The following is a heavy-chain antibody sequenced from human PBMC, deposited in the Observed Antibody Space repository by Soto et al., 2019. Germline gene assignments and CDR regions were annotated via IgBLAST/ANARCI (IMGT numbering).Heavy chain of an antibody. V-gene: IGHV4-31*03. CDR3: ARAEVVPAATDWFDP. CDR1: GGSISSGGYY. J-gene: IGHJ5*02. D-gene: IGHD2-2*01. CDR2: IYYSGST. Sequence: PSETLSLTCTVSGGSISSGGYYWSWIRQHPGKGLEWIGYIYYSGSTYYNPSLKSRVTISVDTSKNQFSLKLSSVTAADTAVYYCARAEVVPAATDWFDPWGQGTLVTVSS.